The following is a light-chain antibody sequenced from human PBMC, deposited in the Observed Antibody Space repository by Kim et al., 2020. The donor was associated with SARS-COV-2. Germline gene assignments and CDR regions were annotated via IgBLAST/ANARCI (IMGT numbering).Light chain of an antibody. CDR1: SGSIASNY. Sequence: NFMLTQQHYVSESPGKTVTISCTRSSGSIASNYVQWYQQRPGSAPTTVIYEDNQRPSGVPDRFSGSIDSSSNSASLTISGLKTEDEADYYCQSYDSSNHGVFGGGTQLTVL. CDR2: EDN. J-gene: IGLJ3*02. V-gene: IGLV6-57*04. CDR3: QSYDSSNHGV.